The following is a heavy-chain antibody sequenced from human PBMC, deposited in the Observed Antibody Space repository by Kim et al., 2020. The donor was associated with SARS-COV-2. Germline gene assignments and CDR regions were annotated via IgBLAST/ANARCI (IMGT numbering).Heavy chain of an antibody. J-gene: IGHJ5*02. Sequence: SETLSLTCTVSGGSISSDGYFWNWVRQVPGKGLEWISYSSYTGFSNYNPPLRSRAFVSLDTSKSQFSVELRSVTAADTAIYYCTRPPMSASGAYGWFDP. CDR1: GGSISSDGYF. CDR3: TRPPMSASGAYGWFDP. V-gene: IGHV4-31*03. CDR2: SSYTGFS. D-gene: IGHD3-10*01.